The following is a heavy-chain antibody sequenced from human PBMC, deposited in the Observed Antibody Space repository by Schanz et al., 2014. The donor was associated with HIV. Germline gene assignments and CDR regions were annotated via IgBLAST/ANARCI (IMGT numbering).Heavy chain of an antibody. J-gene: IGHJ4*02. CDR1: GFTFDNYG. CDR3: VKGERIGYRIEVTGPTFDY. D-gene: IGHD3-22*01. Sequence: QVQLVESGGGVVQPGRSLRLSCVASGFTFDNYGMHWVRQAPGKGLEWVAVISHDGTNKFYAGSVKDRFTISRDNAKNTLYVQIRSLRNEDTAVYYCVKGERIGYRIEVTGPTFDYWGQGTLVTVSS. CDR2: ISHDGTNK. V-gene: IGHV3-30*19.